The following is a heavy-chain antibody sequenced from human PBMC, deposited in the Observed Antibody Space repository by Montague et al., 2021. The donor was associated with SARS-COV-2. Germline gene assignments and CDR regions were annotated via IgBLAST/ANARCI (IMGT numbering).Heavy chain of an antibody. CDR1: GGSISNYY. D-gene: IGHD2-8*02. CDR3: AGGGRRDSVLVVYDNWYGLDV. Sequence: SETLSLTCTVSGGSISNYYWSWIRQPPGKGLEWIGYIYYSGSTNYNPSLKRRVTISVDTSKNQFALKLSSVTAADTAVYYCAGGGRRDSVLVVYDNWYGLDVWGQGTTVTVSS. CDR2: IYYSGST. V-gene: IGHV4-59*01. J-gene: IGHJ6*02.